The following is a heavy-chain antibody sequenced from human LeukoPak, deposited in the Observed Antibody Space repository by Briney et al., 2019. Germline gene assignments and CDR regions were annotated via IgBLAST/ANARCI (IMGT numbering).Heavy chain of an antibody. J-gene: IGHJ5*01. CDR1: GDSVSTNSAT. CDR2: TYYRSKWNN. Sequence: SQTLSLTCAISGDSVSTNSATWTWLRQSPSRGLEWLGRTYYRSKWNNDYAVSMKSRITINPDTSKNQFSLQLISVTPEDTAVYYCARLVGASWFDSWGQGTLVTVSS. D-gene: IGHD1-26*01. V-gene: IGHV6-1*01. CDR3: ARLVGASWFDS.